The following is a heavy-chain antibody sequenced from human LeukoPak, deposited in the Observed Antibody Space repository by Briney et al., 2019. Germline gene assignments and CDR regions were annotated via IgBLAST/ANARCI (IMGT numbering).Heavy chain of an antibody. J-gene: IGHJ4*02. CDR2: IYYSGST. V-gene: IGHV4-39*07. CDR3: ARAEWLRSPYYFDY. D-gene: IGHD5-12*01. Sequence: SETLSLTCTVSGGSISSSSYYWGWIRQPPGKGLEWIGSIYYSGSTYFNPSLKSRVTISVDTSKNQFSLKLSSVTAADTAVYYCARAEWLRSPYYFDYWGQGTLVTVSS. CDR1: GGSISSSSYY.